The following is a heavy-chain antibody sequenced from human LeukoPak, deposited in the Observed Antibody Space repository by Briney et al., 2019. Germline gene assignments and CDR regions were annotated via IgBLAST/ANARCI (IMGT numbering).Heavy chain of an antibody. CDR2: IYSSGTT. CDR1: GGSISSGSYY. CDR3: AKGGTYGGGADY. V-gene: IGHV4-61*02. Sequence: SETLSLTCTVSGGSISSGSYYWSWIRQPAGKRLEWIGRIYSSGTTNYNPSLKSRVTISVDTSKNQFSLKLSSVTAADTAVYYCAKGGTYGGGADYWGQGTLVTVSS. D-gene: IGHD1-26*01. J-gene: IGHJ4*02.